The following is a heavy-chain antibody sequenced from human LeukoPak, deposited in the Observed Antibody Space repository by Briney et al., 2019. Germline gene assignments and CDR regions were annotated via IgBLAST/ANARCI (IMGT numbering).Heavy chain of an antibody. D-gene: IGHD4-11*01. CDR1: GGSISSYY. Sequence: SETLSLTCTVSGGSISSYYWSWIRQPPGKGLEWIGYIYYSGSTNYNPSLKSRVTISVDMSKNQFSLKLSSVTAADTAVYYCASLQKPGWFDPWGQGTLVTVSS. V-gene: IGHV4-59*12. CDR3: ASLQKPGWFDP. CDR2: IYYSGST. J-gene: IGHJ5*02.